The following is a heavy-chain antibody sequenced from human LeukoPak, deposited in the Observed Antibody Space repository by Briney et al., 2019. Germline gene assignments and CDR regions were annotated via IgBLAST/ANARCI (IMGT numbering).Heavy chain of an antibody. CDR1: EFDFSSHA. V-gene: IGHV3-23*01. J-gene: IGHJ4*02. D-gene: IGHD4-17*01. CDR3: ANEIRPNDY. CDR2: ISISGSKT. Sequence: GGSLRLSCAASEFDFSSHAMTWARQAPGKGLEWVSAISISGSKTYYADSVKGRFTISRDNSKNTLYLQMNSLRAEDTAVYYCANEIRPNDYWGQGTQVTVSS.